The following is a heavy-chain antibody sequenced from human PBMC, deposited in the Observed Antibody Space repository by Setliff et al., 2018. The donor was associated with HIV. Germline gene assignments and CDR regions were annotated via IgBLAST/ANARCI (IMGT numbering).Heavy chain of an antibody. CDR3: ARESPSSSWFYFDF. CDR1: GGSFNGYS. CDR2: INHSGST. Sequence: PSETLSLTCAVYGGSFNGYSWTWIRQPPGKGLEWIGGINHSGSTNYNPSLKSRVTISLDTSKNQFSLKLGSVTAADTAVYYCARESPSSSWFYFDFWGQGTLVTVSS. V-gene: IGHV4-34*01. J-gene: IGHJ4*02. D-gene: IGHD6-13*01.